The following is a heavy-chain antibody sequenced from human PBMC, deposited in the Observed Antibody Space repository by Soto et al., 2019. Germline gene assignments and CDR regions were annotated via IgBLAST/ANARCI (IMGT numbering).Heavy chain of an antibody. V-gene: IGHV4-30-2*01. D-gene: IGHD6-13*01. J-gene: IGHJ5*02. CDR3: ARVGIGSWYLNWCDP. CDR2: IYHSGST. CDR1: GGSISSGCYS. Sequence: QLQLQESGSGLVKPSQTLSLTCAVSGGSISSGCYSWSWIRQPPGKGLEWFGYIYHSGSTYYNPALTRRVTISVDRSKNQFSLKLSSVTAADTAVYYCARVGIGSWYLNWCDPWGKGTPVTVSS.